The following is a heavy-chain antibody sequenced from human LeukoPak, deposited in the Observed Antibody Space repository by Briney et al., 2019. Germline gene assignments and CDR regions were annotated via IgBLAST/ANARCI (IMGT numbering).Heavy chain of an antibody. V-gene: IGHV4-61*01. D-gene: IGHD4-23*01. Sequence: SETLSLTCTVSGGSISSSSYYWGWIRQPPGKGLQWIGYIYYSGSTNYNPSLKSRVTISVDTPKNQLSLELTSVTAADTAVYYCARELGATVVNYGMDVWGQGTTVTVSS. CDR1: GGSISSSSYY. CDR3: ARELGATVVNYGMDV. CDR2: IYYSGST. J-gene: IGHJ6*02.